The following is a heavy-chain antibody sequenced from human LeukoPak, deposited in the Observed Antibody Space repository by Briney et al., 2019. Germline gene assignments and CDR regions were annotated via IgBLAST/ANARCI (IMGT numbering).Heavy chain of an antibody. J-gene: IGHJ4*02. CDR2: INHSGST. D-gene: IGHD3-22*01. CDR3: ARWNVSYDSSGYYVDY. V-gene: IGHV4-34*01. CDR1: GGSFSGYY. Sequence: SETLSLTCAVYGGSFSGYYWSWIRQPPWKGLEWIGEINHSGSTNYNPSLKSRVTISVDTSKNQFSLKLSSVTAADTAVYYCARWNVSYDSSGYYVDYWGQGTLVTVSS.